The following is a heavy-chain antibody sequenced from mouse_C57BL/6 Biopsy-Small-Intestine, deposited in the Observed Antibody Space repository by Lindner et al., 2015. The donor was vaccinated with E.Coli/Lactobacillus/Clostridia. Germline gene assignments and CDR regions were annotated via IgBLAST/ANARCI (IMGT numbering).Heavy chain of an antibody. CDR3: ARWLPYYYSMDY. CDR1: GYSFTGYF. V-gene: IGHV1-20*01. CDR2: INPYNGDT. D-gene: IGHD2-2*01. Sequence: VQLQESGPELVKPGASVKISCKASGYSFTGYFMNWVKQGHGESLEWIGRINPYNGDTFYNQKFKGKATLTVDKSSSTAHMELRSLTSEDSAVYYCARWLPYYYSMDYWGQGTSVTVSS. J-gene: IGHJ4*01.